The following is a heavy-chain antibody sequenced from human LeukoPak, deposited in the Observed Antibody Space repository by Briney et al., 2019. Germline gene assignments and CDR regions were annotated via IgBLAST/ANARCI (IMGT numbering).Heavy chain of an antibody. CDR1: GFTFSSYA. CDR2: ISYDGGNK. CDR3: ARDLTTYSSSWYRGY. D-gene: IGHD6-13*01. J-gene: IGHJ4*02. V-gene: IGHV3-30-3*01. Sequence: PGRSLRLSCAASGFTFSSYAMHWVRQAPGKGLEWVAVISYDGGNKYYADSVKGRFTISRDNSKNTLYLQMNSLRAEDTAVYYCARDLTTYSSSWYRGYWGQGTLVTVSS.